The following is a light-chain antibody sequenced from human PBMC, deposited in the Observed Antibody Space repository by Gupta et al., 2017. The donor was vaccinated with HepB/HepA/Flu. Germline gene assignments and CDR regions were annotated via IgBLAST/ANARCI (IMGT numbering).Light chain of an antibody. Sequence: ETVLTQSPATLSLSPGERATLSCRASQSVDIYLAWYQQKSGQAPRLLIYDTSNRATGIPARFSGSGSGTDFTLTISSLEPEDFAVYYCQQRRNWPPITFGQGPRLEIK. CDR2: DTS. V-gene: IGKV3-11*01. CDR1: QSVDIY. CDR3: QQRRNWPPIT. J-gene: IGKJ5*01.